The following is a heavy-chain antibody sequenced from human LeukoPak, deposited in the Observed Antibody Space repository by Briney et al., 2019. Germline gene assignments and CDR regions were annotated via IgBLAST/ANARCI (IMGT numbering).Heavy chain of an antibody. D-gene: IGHD3-10*01. CDR1: GGSISSYY. J-gene: IGHJ4*02. CDR3: ARGGDYYGSGIPFDF. CDR2: INHSGST. V-gene: IGHV4-34*01. Sequence: PSETLSLTCTVSGGSISSYYWTWIRQPPGKGLEWIGEINHSGSTNYNPSLKSRVIMSVDTSKNQFSLKLSSVTAADTAVYYCARGGDYYGSGIPFDFWGQGTLVTVSS.